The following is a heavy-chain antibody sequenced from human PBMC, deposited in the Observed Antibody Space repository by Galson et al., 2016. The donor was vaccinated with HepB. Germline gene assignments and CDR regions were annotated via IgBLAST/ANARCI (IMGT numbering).Heavy chain of an antibody. V-gene: IGHV3-53*01. Sequence: SLRLSCAASGFTVSSNYMSWVRQAPGKGLEWVSIIHSGGTTYYADSVKGRFTISKDNSNNTLYVQMSSLRGEDTAIYYCAKVTTVSTSLSNYAMDVWGQGTTVTVSS. D-gene: IGHD4-17*01. CDR2: IHSGGTT. CDR1: GFTVSSNY. CDR3: AKVTTVSTSLSNYAMDV. J-gene: IGHJ6*02.